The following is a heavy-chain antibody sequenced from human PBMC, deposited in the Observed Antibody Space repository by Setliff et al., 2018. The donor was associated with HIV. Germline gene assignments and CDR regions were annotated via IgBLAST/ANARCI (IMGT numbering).Heavy chain of an antibody. CDR1: GFTFSSYT. CDR2: ISSSSYYI. J-gene: IGHJ4*02. D-gene: IGHD3-10*01. CDR3: VIRGVEAYDY. Sequence: GGSLRLSCAASGFTFSSYTMNWVRQAPGKGLEWVSSISSSSYYIYYADSVKGRFTISRDNSQYMLYLQMNSLRVDDTAVYYCVIRGVEAYDYWGQGTLVTVSS. V-gene: IGHV3-21*01.